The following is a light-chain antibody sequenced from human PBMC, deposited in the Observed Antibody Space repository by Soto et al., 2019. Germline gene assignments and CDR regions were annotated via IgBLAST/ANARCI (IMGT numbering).Light chain of an antibody. CDR2: EGS. Sequence: QSALTQPASVSGSPGQSITISCTGTSSDVGNYNLVSWYQQHPGEAPKLLIYEGSKRPSGVSNRFSGSKFGNTASLTISGLQAEDEVDYYCCSYAGVSTWVFGGGTKLTVL. CDR1: SSDVGNYNL. CDR3: CSYAGVSTWV. V-gene: IGLV2-23*01. J-gene: IGLJ3*02.